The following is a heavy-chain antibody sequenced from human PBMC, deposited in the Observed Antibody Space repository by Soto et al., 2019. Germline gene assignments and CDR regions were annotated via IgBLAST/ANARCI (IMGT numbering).Heavy chain of an antibody. J-gene: IGHJ6*03. CDR1: GGSISSGGYY. V-gene: IGHV4-31*03. CDR3: ARDGSRPTDYYGSVSYFDAHENYYYMDV. CDR2: IYYSGST. D-gene: IGHD3-10*01. Sequence: SETLSLTCTVSGGSISSGGYYWSWIRQHPGKGLEWIGYIYYSGSTYYNPSLKSRVTISVDTSKNQFSLKLSSVTAADTAVYYCARDGSRPTDYYGSVSYFDAHENYYYMDVWGKGTTVTVSS.